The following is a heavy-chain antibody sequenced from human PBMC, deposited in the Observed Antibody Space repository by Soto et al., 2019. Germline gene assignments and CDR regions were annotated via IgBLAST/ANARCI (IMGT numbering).Heavy chain of an antibody. CDR1: GFTFSSYG. CDR2: ISSSDNEK. Sequence: GGSLRLSCAASGFTFSSYGMSWVRQAPGKGLEWVSSISSSDNEKFYAASVKGRFTISRDSSKNTLYLEMSSLRPEDTAVYYCVRRGYNWQFSDYWGQGTLVTV. D-gene: IGHD6-25*01. J-gene: IGHJ4*02. V-gene: IGHV3-23*01. CDR3: VRRGYNWQFSDY.